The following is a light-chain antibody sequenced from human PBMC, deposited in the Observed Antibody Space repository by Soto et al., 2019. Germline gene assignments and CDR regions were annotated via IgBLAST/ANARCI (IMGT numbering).Light chain of an antibody. CDR3: SSYARGNNVI. CDR2: EVN. V-gene: IGLV2-8*01. CDR1: SXDVGGSYF. Sequence: QSALTQPPSASGSPGQSVTIYCAGXSXDVGGSYFVSWYQQHPGKAPKLMIYEVNKRPSGVPDRFSGSKSGNTASLTVSGLQAEDEADYYCSSYARGNNVIFGGGTKLTVL. J-gene: IGLJ2*01.